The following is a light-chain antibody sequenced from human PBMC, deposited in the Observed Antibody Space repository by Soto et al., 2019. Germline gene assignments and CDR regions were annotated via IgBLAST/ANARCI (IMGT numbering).Light chain of an antibody. CDR1: SSDVGGYNY. CDR2: EVT. J-gene: IGLJ3*02. Sequence: QSVLTHPPSASGCPGQSVTISCTGTSSDVGGYNYVSWYQQYPGRAPKLMIYEVTKRPSGVPDRFSGSKSGNTASLTVSGLQAEDEADYYCSSYAASNNFYFVFGGGTKLTVL. CDR3: SSYAASNNFYFV. V-gene: IGLV2-8*01.